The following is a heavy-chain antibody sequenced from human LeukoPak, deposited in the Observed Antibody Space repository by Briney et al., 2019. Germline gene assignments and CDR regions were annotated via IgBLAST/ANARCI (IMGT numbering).Heavy chain of an antibody. V-gene: IGHV1-46*01. CDR2: INPSGGST. J-gene: IGHJ4*02. CDR3: ARVIEAAAGTGGFDY. CDR1: GYTFTSYY. Sequence: ASVKVSCQASGYTFTSYYMHWVRQAPGQGLEGVGIINPSGGSTSYAQKFQGRVTMNRDTSASTVYMELSSLRSEDTAVYYCARVIEAAAGTGGFDYWGQGTLVTVSS. D-gene: IGHD6-13*01.